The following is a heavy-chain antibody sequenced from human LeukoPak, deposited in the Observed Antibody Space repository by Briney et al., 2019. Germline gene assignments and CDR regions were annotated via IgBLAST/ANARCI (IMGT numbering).Heavy chain of an antibody. CDR2: ISSSSSYT. Sequence: GGSLRLSCAASGFTFSDYYMSWIRQAPGEGLEWVSYISSSSSYTKYADSVKGRFTISRDNAKNSLYLQVNSLRAEDTAVYYCARGTGTTAYFDYWGQGTLVTVSS. CDR1: GFTFSDYY. CDR3: ARGTGTTAYFDY. J-gene: IGHJ4*02. V-gene: IGHV3-11*06. D-gene: IGHD1-1*01.